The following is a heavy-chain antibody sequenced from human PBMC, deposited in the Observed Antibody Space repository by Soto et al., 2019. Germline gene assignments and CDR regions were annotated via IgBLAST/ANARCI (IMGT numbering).Heavy chain of an antibody. J-gene: IGHJ4*02. D-gene: IGHD1-26*01. V-gene: IGHV1-8*01. CDR2: MNPNSGNT. Sequence: ASVKVSCKASGYTFTSYDINRVRPATGQGLEWMGWMNPNSGNTGYTQKFQGRVTMTRNTSISTAYMELSSLRSEDTAVYYCLLGWERTGYFDYWGQGTLVTVSS. CDR1: GYTFTSYD. CDR3: LLGWERTGYFDY.